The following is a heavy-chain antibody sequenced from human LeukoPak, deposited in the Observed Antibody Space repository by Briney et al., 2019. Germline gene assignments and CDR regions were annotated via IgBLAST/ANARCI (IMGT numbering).Heavy chain of an antibody. Sequence: PGGSLRLSCAASGFTFSSYAMSWVRQAPGRGLEWVAFIAYDGSNKYYADSVKGRFTISRDNSKNTLSLQMNSLRAEDTADCAKDHDYYGLESYWGQGTLVTVSS. J-gene: IGHJ4*02. V-gene: IGHV3-30*18. CDR1: GFTFSSYA. CDR3: DHDYYGLESY. D-gene: IGHD3-10*01. CDR2: IAYDGSNK.